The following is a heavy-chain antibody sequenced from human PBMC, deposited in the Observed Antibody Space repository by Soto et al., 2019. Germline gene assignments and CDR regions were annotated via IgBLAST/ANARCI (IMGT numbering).Heavy chain of an antibody. Sequence: ASVKVSCKASGYTFTSYAMHWVRQAPGQRLEWMGWINAGNGNTKYSQKFQGRVNITRDTSASTAYMEMSSLKSEDTAVYYCARDLGGWPDYWGQGTLVTVSS. J-gene: IGHJ4*02. CDR2: INAGNGNT. CDR1: GYTFTSYA. D-gene: IGHD2-15*01. V-gene: IGHV1-3*01. CDR3: ARDLGGWPDY.